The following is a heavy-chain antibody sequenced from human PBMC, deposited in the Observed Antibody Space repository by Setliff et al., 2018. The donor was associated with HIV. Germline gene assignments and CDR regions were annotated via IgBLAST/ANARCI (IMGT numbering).Heavy chain of an antibody. CDR1: GGSISSGSYY. CDR3: ARSHFYCSGGSCYSGYFDY. Sequence: LSLTCTVSGGSISSGSYYWSWIRQPAGKGLEWIGRIYTSGSTNYNPSLKSRVTISVDTSKNQFSLKLSSVTAADTAVYYCARSHFYCSGGSCYSGYFDYWGQGTLVTVSS. V-gene: IGHV4-61*02. D-gene: IGHD2-15*01. CDR2: IYTSGST. J-gene: IGHJ4*02.